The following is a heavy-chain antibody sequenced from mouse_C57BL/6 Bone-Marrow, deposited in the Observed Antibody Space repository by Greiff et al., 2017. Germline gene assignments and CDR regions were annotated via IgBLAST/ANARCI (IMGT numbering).Heavy chain of an antibody. CDR1: GYTFTNYW. CDR3: ARSDYGNRYYYAMDY. J-gene: IGHJ4*01. Sequence: VQLQQSGAELVRPGTSVKMSCKASGYTFTNYWIGWAKQRPGHGLEWIGDIYPGGGSTNYNEKFKGKATLTADKSSSTAYMQFSSLTSEDSAIYYCARSDYGNRYYYAMDYWGQGTSVTVSS. CDR2: IYPGGGST. V-gene: IGHV1-63*01. D-gene: IGHD2-1*01.